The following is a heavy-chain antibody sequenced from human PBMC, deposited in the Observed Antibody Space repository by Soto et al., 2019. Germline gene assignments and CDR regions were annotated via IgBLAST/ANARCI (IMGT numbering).Heavy chain of an antibody. CDR1: GGSISSYY. J-gene: IGHJ6*02. CDR2: IYYSGST. D-gene: IGHD4-4*01. V-gene: IGHV4-59*12. Sequence: SETLSLTCTVSGGSISSYYWSWIRQPPGKGLEWIGYIYYSGSTNSNPSLKSRVTISVDTSKNQFSLKLSSVTAADTAVYYCARESYDYSNYVGYYYGMDVWGQGTTVTVSS. CDR3: ARESYDYSNYVGYYYGMDV.